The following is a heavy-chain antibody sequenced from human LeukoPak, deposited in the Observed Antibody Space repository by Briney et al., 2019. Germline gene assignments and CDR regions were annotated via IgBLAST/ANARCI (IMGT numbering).Heavy chain of an antibody. J-gene: IGHJ2*01. CDR3: AKDADTATIIYWYFDL. Sequence: GGSLRLSCAASGFTFSSCAMTWVRQAPGKGLEWVSGISGSGGSTYYADSVKGRFTISRDNSKNTLYLQLNSLRAEDTAVYYCAKDADTATIIYWYFDLWGRGTLVTVSS. CDR1: GFTFSSCA. CDR2: ISGSGGST. D-gene: IGHD5-18*01. V-gene: IGHV3-23*01.